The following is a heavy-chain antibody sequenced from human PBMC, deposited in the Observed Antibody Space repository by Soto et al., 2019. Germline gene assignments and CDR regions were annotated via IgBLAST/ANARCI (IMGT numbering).Heavy chain of an antibody. CDR2: ISAYNGNT. CDR1: GYTFTNYG. CDR3: ARAYYDILTGYYYYYGMDV. D-gene: IGHD3-9*01. V-gene: IGHV1-18*01. Sequence: ASVKDSCKASGYTFTNYGISWVRQAPGQGREWMGWISAYNGNTNYAQKLQGRVTMTTDTSTSTAYMELRSLRSDDTAVYYCARAYYDILTGYYYYYGMDVWGHGTTVTVSS. J-gene: IGHJ6*02.